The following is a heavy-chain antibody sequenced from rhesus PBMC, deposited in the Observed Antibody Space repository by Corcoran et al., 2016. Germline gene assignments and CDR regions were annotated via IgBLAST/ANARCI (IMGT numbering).Heavy chain of an antibody. Sequence: QVQLQESGPGLVKPSETLSLTCAVSGYSISSGYYWSWSRLPPGKGLEWIGYITYSGSTSYNPSLKSRVTISRDTSKNQFSLKLSSVTAADTAVYYCATEYSSGWSGAFDFWGQGLRVTVSS. CDR3: ATEYSSGWSGAFDF. CDR2: ITYSGST. D-gene: IGHD6S26*01. CDR1: GYSISSGYY. J-gene: IGHJ3*01. V-gene: IGHV4-122*02.